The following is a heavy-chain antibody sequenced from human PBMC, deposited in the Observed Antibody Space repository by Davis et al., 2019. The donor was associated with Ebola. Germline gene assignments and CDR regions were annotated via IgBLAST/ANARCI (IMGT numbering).Heavy chain of an antibody. J-gene: IGHJ3*02. CDR1: GFTFSSYA. Sequence: GESLKISCAASGFTFSSYAMSWVRQAPGKGLEWVSAISGSGGSTYYADSVKGRFTISRDNAKNSLYLQMNSLRAEDTALHYCAKDLRRYSSGWDRGAFDIWGQGTMVTVSS. V-gene: IGHV3-23*01. CDR2: ISGSGGST. D-gene: IGHD6-19*01. CDR3: AKDLRRYSSGWDRGAFDI.